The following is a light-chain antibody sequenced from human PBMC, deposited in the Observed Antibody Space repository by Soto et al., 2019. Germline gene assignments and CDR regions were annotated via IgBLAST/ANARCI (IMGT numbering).Light chain of an antibody. CDR1: NIGDKA. J-gene: IGLJ2*01. V-gene: IGLV3-21*04. Sequence: SYVLTQRPSVSVAPEKTARITCGGDNIGDKAVHWFQQRPGQAPLLVIYYDFERPSGLHDRFSGSNHGDTATLTISRVEDRDESDYFCQWWDTTLAQPIFGGGTKLTVL. CDR2: YDF. CDR3: QWWDTTLAQPI.